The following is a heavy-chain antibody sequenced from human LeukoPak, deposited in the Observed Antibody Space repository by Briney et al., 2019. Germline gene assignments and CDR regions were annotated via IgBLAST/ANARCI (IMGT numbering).Heavy chain of an antibody. Sequence: PSETLSLTCTVPGGSISSSSYYWGWIRQPPGKGLEWIGEIYHSGSTNYNPSLKSRVTISVDKSKSQFSLKLSSVTAADTAVYYCASGNHGSGSYIWGQGTLVTVSS. CDR1: GGSISSSSYY. V-gene: IGHV4-39*07. CDR2: IYHSGST. J-gene: IGHJ4*02. D-gene: IGHD3-10*01. CDR3: ASGNHGSGSYI.